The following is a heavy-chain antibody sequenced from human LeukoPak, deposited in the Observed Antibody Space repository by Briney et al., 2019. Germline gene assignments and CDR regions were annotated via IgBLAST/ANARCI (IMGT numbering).Heavy chain of an antibody. D-gene: IGHD6-13*01. Sequence: ASVTVSCKASGYTFTGYYMHWVRQAPGQGLEWMGRINPNSGGTNYAQKFQGRVTMTRDTSISTAYMELSRLRSDDTAVYYCARARPLIAAAGTGYWFDPWGQGTLVTVSS. CDR2: INPNSGGT. V-gene: IGHV1-2*06. CDR3: ARARPLIAAAGTGYWFDP. CDR1: GYTFTGYY. J-gene: IGHJ5*02.